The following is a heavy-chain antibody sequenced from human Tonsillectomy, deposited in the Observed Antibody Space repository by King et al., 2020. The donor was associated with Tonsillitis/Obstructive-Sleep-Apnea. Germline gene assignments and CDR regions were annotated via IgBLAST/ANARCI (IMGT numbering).Heavy chain of an antibody. CDR1: GLTFSNYA. D-gene: IGHD3-10*01. Sequence: VQLVESGGDLVQPGGSLRLSCAASGLTFSNYAMSWVRQAPGKGLEWVSAISGNGGSRYYADSVKGGFTTSRDNSKNTLYLQMNSLRAEDTAVYYCANRNYYGSGSYFYYFDYWGQGTLVTVSS. J-gene: IGHJ4*02. V-gene: IGHV3-23*04. CDR3: ANRNYYGSGSYFYYFDY. CDR2: ISGNGGSR.